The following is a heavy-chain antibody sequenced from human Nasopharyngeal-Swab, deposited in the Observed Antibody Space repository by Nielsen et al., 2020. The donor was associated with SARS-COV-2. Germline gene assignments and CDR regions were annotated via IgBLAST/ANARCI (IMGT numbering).Heavy chain of an antibody. D-gene: IGHD6-13*01. V-gene: IGHV4-59*01. J-gene: IGHJ4*02. Sequence: SETLSLTCTVSGGSISSYYWSWIRQPPGKGLEWIGYIYYSGSTNYNPSLKSRVTISVDTSKNQFSLKLSSGTAADTAVYYCARGGGSSSWVDYWGQGTLVTVSS. CDR1: GGSISSYY. CDR3: ARGGGSSSWVDY. CDR2: IYYSGST.